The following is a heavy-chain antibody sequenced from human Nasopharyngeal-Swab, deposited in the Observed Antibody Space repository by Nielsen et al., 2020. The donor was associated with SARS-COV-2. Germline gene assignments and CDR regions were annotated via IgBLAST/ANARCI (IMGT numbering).Heavy chain of an antibody. Sequence: ESLKISCAASGFTFCSHWMSWVRQAPGKGLEWVANIKQDGSEKYYLDSVKGRFTISRDNAKNTLYLQMNNLRPEDTAVYYCARDIGGFGGYWGQGTLVTVSS. D-gene: IGHD4-23*01. V-gene: IGHV3-7*01. CDR3: ARDIGGFGGY. CDR2: IKQDGSEK. CDR1: GFTFCSHW. J-gene: IGHJ4*01.